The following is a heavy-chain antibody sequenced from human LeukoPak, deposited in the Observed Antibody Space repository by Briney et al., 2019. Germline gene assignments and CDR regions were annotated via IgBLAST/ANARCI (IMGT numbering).Heavy chain of an antibody. CDR3: AKGGGLYCTNGVCQGTYYYYYMDV. J-gene: IGHJ6*03. CDR1: GFTFSSYG. V-gene: IGHV3-33*06. D-gene: IGHD2-8*01. Sequence: PGRSLRLSCAASGFTFSSYGMHWVRQAPGKGLEWVGVIWYDGSNKYYADSVKGRFTISRDNSKNTLYLQMNSLRAEDTAVYYCAKGGGLYCTNGVCQGTYYYYYMDVWGKGTTVTVSS. CDR2: IWYDGSNK.